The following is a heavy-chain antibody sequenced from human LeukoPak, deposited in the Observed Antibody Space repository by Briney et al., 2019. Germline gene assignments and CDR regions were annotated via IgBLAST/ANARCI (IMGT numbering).Heavy chain of an antibody. CDR2: IYTSGST. J-gene: IGHJ2*01. V-gene: IGHV4-4*07. CDR1: GDSSSGYS. Sequence: SETLSLTCTVSGDSSSGYSWSWIRQPAGKGLEWIGRIYTSGSTNYNPSLQSRVTMSVDTFKNQFSLRLSSVTAADTAVYYCAKTEAGWYIELWGRGTLVTVSS. CDR3: AKTEAGWYIEL.